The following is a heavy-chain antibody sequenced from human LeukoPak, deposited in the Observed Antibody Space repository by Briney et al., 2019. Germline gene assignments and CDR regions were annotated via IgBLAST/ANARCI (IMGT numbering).Heavy chain of an antibody. V-gene: IGHV4-61*01. J-gene: IGHJ4*02. Sequence: SETLSLTCTVSNGSISSGHFYWGWIRQPPGKGLEWIGYIYYSGSTNYNPSLKSRVTISVDTSKNQFSLKLSSVTAADTAVYYCARDLESGGAFDYWGQGTLVTVSS. D-gene: IGHD3-10*01. CDR3: ARDLESGGAFDY. CDR1: NGSISSGHFY. CDR2: IYYSGST.